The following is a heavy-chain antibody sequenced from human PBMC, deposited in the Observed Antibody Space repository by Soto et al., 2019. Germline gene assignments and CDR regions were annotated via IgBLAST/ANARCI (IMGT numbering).Heavy chain of an antibody. CDR1: GYTFTGYY. V-gene: IGHV1-2*02. CDR2: INPNSGGT. Sequence: ASVKVSCKASGYTFTGYYMHWVRQAPGQGLEWMGWINPNSGGTNYAQKFQGRVTMTRDTSISTAYMELSRLRSDDTAVYYCARQRLRPLQWLLYFHGMDVWGQGTTVTVSS. D-gene: IGHD3-3*01. J-gene: IGHJ6*02. CDR3: ARQRLRPLQWLLYFHGMDV.